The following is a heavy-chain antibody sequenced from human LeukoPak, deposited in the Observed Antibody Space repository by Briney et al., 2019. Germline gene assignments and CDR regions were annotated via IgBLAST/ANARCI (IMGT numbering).Heavy chain of an antibody. Sequence: HGESLKISCKGSGYSFTSYWIGWVRQMPGKGLEWMGIIYPGDSDTRYSPSFQGQVTISADKSNSTAYLQWSSLKASDTAMYYCAARGRYFDWSQPGTDAFDIWGQGTMVTVSS. J-gene: IGHJ3*02. V-gene: IGHV5-51*01. D-gene: IGHD3-9*01. CDR2: IYPGDSDT. CDR3: AARGRYFDWSQPGTDAFDI. CDR1: GYSFTSYW.